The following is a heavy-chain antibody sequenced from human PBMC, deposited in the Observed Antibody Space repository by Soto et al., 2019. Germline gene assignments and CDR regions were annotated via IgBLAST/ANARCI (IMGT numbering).Heavy chain of an antibody. CDR3: VRYCSTTKCPFDY. CDR2: IYYSGNT. J-gene: IGHJ4*02. Sequence: ASETLSLTCTVSGGSISSGGSYWGWIRQPPGKGLEWIGYIYYSGNTYFNPSLKSRVTLSVDTSENQFSLNLSSVTAADTAVYYCVRYCSTTKCPFDYWGQGTLVTVSS. V-gene: IGHV4-30-4*01. D-gene: IGHD2-2*01. CDR1: GGSISSGGSY.